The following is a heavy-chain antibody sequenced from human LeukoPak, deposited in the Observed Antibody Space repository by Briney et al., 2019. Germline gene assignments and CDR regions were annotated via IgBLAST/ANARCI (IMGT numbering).Heavy chain of an antibody. CDR1: GFTFSSYA. V-gene: IGHV3-30-3*01. J-gene: IGHJ4*02. Sequence: PGGSLRLSCAASGFTFSSYAMHWVRQAPGKGLEWVAVISYDGSNKYYADSVKGRFTISRDDSKNTLYLQMNSLRAEDTAVYYCARTLDGSGWYYFDYWGQGTLVTVSS. CDR3: ARTLDGSGWYYFDY. D-gene: IGHD6-19*01. CDR2: ISYDGSNK.